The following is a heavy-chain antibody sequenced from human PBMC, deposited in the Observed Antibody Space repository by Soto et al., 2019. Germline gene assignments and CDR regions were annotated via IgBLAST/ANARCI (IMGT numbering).Heavy chain of an antibody. J-gene: IGHJ4*02. CDR1: GGSISSDY. Sequence: QVQLQESGPGLVKPSETLSLTCTVSGGSISSDYWSWIRQPPGKRLEWIGYIYYIGYTNYNPSLKSRVTISVATSKNHFSLELRSVTAADTAVYYCARDSVGSGYDWGQGTLVTVSS. V-gene: IGHV4-59*01. CDR3: ARDSVGSGYD. D-gene: IGHD5-12*01. CDR2: IYYIGYT.